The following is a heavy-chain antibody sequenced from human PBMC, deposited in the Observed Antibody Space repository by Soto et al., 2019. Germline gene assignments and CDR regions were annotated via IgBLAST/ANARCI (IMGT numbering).Heavy chain of an antibody. CDR1: GFTFSSYA. Sequence: GGSLRLSCAASGFTFSSYAMHWVRQAPGKGLEWVAVISYDGSNKYYADSVKGRFTISRDNSKNTLYLQMNSLRAEDTAVYYCARDAFHYYDSSLDYYGMDVWGQGTTVTVSS. CDR2: ISYDGSNK. J-gene: IGHJ6*02. CDR3: ARDAFHYYDSSLDYYGMDV. D-gene: IGHD3-22*01. V-gene: IGHV3-30-3*01.